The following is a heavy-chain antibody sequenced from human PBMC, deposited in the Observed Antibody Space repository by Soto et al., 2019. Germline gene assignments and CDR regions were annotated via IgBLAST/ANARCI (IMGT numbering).Heavy chain of an antibody. V-gene: IGHV3-7*01. CDR3: ARLSSSWYGNWFDP. D-gene: IGHD6-13*01. J-gene: IGHJ5*02. CDR1: GFTFSSYW. Sequence: GSLRLSCAASGFTFSSYWMSWVRQAPGKGLEWVANIKQDGSEKYYVDSVKGRFTISRDNAKNSLYLQMNSLRAEDTAVYYCARLSSSWYGNWFDPWGQGTLVTVSS. CDR2: IKQDGSEK.